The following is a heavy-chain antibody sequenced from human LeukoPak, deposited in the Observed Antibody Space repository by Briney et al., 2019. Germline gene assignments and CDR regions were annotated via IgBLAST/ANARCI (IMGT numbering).Heavy chain of an antibody. CDR2: ISAYNGNT. Sequence: ASVKVSCKASGYTFTSYGISWVRQAPGQGLEWMGWISAYNGNTNYAQKLQGRVTMTTDTSTSTAYMELRSLRSDDTAVYYCARDPISGGYAYYYYGMDVWGQGTTVTVSS. J-gene: IGHJ6*02. D-gene: IGHD1-26*01. V-gene: IGHV1-18*01. CDR3: ARDPISGGYAYYYYGMDV. CDR1: GYTFTSYG.